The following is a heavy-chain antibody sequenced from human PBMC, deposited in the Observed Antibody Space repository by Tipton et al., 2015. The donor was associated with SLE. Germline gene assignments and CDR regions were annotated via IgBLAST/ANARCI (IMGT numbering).Heavy chain of an antibody. CDR2: IYTSGST. Sequence: TLSLTCTVSGGSISSGTYYWSWIRQPAGKGLEWIGYIYTSGSTNYNPSLKSRVTISVDTSKNQFSLKLSSVTAADTAVYYCAREISYGTNYWGQGTLVTVSS. CDR1: GGSISSGTYY. CDR3: AREISYGTNY. J-gene: IGHJ4*02. D-gene: IGHD5-18*01. V-gene: IGHV4-61*09.